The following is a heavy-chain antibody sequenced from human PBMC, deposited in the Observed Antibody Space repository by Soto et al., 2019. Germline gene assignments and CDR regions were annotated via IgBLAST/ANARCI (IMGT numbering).Heavy chain of an antibody. D-gene: IGHD5-18*01. CDR2: MNPNSGNT. V-gene: IGHV1-8*01. CDR1: GYTLTSND. Sequence: HVQLVQSGAEVKKPGASVKVSCKAYGYTLTSNDINWVQQAKGQRLECMGWMNPNSGNTGYAQKSQGRVTMTRNTSISTAYLERRILSSEDTAVYYSARGPAHPAMVWGWFDTWGQGTLVTVSS. CDR3: ARGPAHPAMVWGWFDT. J-gene: IGHJ5*02.